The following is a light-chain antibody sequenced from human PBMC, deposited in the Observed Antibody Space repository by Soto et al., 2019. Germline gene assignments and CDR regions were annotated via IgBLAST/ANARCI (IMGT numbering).Light chain of an antibody. Sequence: IQMTQSPSTLSASVGDRVTITCRASQSVSHWLAWYQQKAGKAPKLLIYAASSLQSGVPSRFSGSGSGTDFTLTISSLQPEDFATYYCLQDYNYPWTFGQGTKVDIK. CDR3: LQDYNYPWT. CDR2: AAS. CDR1: QSVSHW. V-gene: IGKV1-6*01. J-gene: IGKJ1*01.